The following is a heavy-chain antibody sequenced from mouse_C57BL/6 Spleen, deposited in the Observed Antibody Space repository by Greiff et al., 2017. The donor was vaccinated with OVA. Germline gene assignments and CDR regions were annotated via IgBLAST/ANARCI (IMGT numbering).Heavy chain of an antibody. Sequence: VQLQQPGAELVRPGSSVKLSCKASGYTFTSYWMHWVKQRPIQGLEWIGNIDPSDSETHYNQKFKDKATLTVDKSSSTAYMQLSSLTSEDSAVYYCARWSHDGYYAMDYWGQGTSVTVSS. D-gene: IGHD2-3*01. J-gene: IGHJ4*01. CDR1: GYTFTSYW. V-gene: IGHV1-52*01. CDR2: IDPSDSET. CDR3: ARWSHDGYYAMDY.